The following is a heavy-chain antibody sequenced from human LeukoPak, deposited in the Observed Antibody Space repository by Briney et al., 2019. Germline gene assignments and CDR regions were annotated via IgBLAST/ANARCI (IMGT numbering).Heavy chain of an antibody. D-gene: IGHD3-3*01. CDR3: ARAGITVLRFLERDYMDV. J-gene: IGHJ6*03. CDR2: IYTSGST. CDR1: GGSISSGSYY. Sequence: SETLSLTCTVSGGSISSGSYYWSWIRQPAGKGLEWIGRIYTSGSTNYNPSLKSRVTISVDTSKNQFSLKLSSVTAADTAVYYCARAGITVLRFLERDYMDVWGKGTTVTVSS. V-gene: IGHV4-61*02.